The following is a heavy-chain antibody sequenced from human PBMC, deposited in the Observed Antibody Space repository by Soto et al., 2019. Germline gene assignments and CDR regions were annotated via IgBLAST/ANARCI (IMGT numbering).Heavy chain of an antibody. CDR2: LYYGRSA. J-gene: IGHJ4*02. Sequence: NPSETLSLTCAVSGDSISSYYRMWIRQPPGKGLESIGYLYYGRSANYNPSLKSRVTLSVDTSTNQCSLTLSSMTAADTAVYYCALRSMAVVPEYWGQGTLVTVSS. CDR3: ALRSMAVVPEY. CDR1: GDSISSYY. V-gene: IGHV4-59*01. D-gene: IGHD3-22*01.